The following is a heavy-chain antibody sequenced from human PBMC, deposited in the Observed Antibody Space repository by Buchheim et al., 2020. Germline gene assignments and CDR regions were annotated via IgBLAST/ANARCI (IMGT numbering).Heavy chain of an antibody. CDR2: INPNSGGT. Sequence: QVQLVQSGAEVKKPGASVKVSCKASGYTFTGYYMHWVRQAPGQGLEWMGWINPNSGGTNYAQTFQGRVTMTRDTSISTAYMELSRLRSDDTAVYYCARESIVGATGGAFDIWGQGT. CDR3: ARESIVGATGGAFDI. J-gene: IGHJ3*02. D-gene: IGHD1-26*01. V-gene: IGHV1-2*02. CDR1: GYTFTGYY.